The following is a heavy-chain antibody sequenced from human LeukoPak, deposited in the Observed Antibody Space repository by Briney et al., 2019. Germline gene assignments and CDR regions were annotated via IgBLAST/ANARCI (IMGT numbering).Heavy chain of an antibody. J-gene: IGHJ4*02. D-gene: IGHD3-10*01. CDR3: ARGVGLGVN. Sequence: GRFTISRDNAKNTLYLQMNSLRAEDTAVYYCARGVGLGVNWGQGTLVTVSS. V-gene: IGHV3-30*01.